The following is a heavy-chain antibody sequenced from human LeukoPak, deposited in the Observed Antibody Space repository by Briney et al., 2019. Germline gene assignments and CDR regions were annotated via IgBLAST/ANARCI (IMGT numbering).Heavy chain of an antibody. D-gene: IGHD6-19*01. CDR1: GFTFSSYA. Sequence: GGSLRLSCAASGFTFSSYAMSWVRQAPGKGLEWVSALTGSGGSTYYADSVKGRFTISRDNSKNTLYSQMNSLRAEDTAVYYCASQWYYFDHWGQGTLVTVSS. CDR2: LTGSGGST. CDR3: ASQWYYFDH. V-gene: IGHV3-23*01. J-gene: IGHJ4*02.